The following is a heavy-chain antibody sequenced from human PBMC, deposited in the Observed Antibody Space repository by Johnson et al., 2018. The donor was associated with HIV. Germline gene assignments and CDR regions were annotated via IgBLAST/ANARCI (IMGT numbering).Heavy chain of an antibody. CDR1: GFTFSSYG. V-gene: IGHV3-30*02. D-gene: IGHD3-22*01. CDR3: AKASNYDDSSRHACDI. Sequence: QMLLVESGGGLVQPGGSLRLSCAASGFTFSSYGMHWVRQAPGKGLEWVAFIRYDGSNKYYADSVKGRFTISRDNSKNTLYLQMNSLRAEDTAVYYCAKASNYDDSSRHACDIWGQGTMVTVSS. J-gene: IGHJ3*02. CDR2: IRYDGSNK.